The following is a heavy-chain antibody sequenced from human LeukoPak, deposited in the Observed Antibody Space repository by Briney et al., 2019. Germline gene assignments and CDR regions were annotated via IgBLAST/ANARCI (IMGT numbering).Heavy chain of an antibody. Sequence: SETLSLTCTVSGGSIRSSSYYWGWIRQPPGKGLEWIGSIYYSGSTYYNPSLKSRVTISVDTSKNQFSLKLYSVTAADTAVYYCARTGVVVPAAIGYYYMDVWGKGTTVTVSS. D-gene: IGHD2-2*01. CDR2: IYYSGST. CDR3: ARTGVVVPAAIGYYYMDV. J-gene: IGHJ6*03. CDR1: GGSIRSSSYY. V-gene: IGHV4-39*01.